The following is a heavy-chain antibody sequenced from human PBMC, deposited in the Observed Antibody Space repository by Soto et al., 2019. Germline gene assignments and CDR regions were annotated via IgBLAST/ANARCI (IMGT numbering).Heavy chain of an antibody. V-gene: IGHV3-21*01. CDR2: ISISSTYI. CDR3: ARDLFGYSPGAFDI. CDR1: GFTFTTYS. D-gene: IGHD5-12*01. Sequence: GGSLRLSCAASGFTFTTYSMNWVRQAPGKGLEWVSSISISSTYIYYADSVQGRLTISRDNAKNSLYLQMNSLRAEDTAVYYCARDLFGYSPGAFDIWGQGAMVTVSS. J-gene: IGHJ3*02.